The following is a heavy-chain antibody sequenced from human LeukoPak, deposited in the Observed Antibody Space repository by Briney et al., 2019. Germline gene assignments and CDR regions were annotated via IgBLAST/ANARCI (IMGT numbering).Heavy chain of an antibody. J-gene: IGHJ3*02. V-gene: IGHV4-61*02. D-gene: IGHD6-13*01. CDR2: IYTSGST. Sequence: TLSLTRTVSHGSLSSGSSYWSWIRPPAGEGLEWIGRIYTSGSTNYNPSLKTRVTISVDTSKNQFPLKLTSVTPAHRAVYYCARSMAARPVMTFDIWGQGTMVTVSS. CDR1: HGSLSSGSSY. CDR3: ARSMAARPVMTFDI.